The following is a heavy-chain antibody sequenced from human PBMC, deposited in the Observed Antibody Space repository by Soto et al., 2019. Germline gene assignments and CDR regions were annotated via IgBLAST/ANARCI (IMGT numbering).Heavy chain of an antibody. CDR2: ISSSSSYI. CDR1: GFTFSSYS. J-gene: IGHJ6*02. Sequence: GGSLRLSCAASGFTFSSYSMNWVRQAPGKWLEWVSSISSSSSYIYYADSVKGRFTISRDNAKNSLYLQMNSLRAEDTAVYYCARGITMIVVVTPMDVWGQGXTVTVSS. V-gene: IGHV3-21*01. D-gene: IGHD3-22*01. CDR3: ARGITMIVVVTPMDV.